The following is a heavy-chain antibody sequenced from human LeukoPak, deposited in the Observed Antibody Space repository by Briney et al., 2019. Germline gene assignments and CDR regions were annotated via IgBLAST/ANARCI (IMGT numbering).Heavy chain of an antibody. V-gene: IGHV3-74*01. D-gene: IGHD2-8*01. CDR3: ANEGPNFDY. CDR2: INTDGSST. CDR1: EFTFSSYW. Sequence: PGGSLRLTCAASEFTFSSYWMHWVRQAPEKGLVWVSRINTDGSSTNYADSVKGRFTISRDNSKNTVYLQMNSLRAEDTAVYYCANEGPNFDYWGQGTLVTVSS. J-gene: IGHJ4*02.